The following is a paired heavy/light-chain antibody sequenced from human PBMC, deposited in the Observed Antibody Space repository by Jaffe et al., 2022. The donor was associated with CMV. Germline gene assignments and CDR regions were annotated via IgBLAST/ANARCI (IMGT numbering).Heavy chain of an antibody. J-gene: IGHJ6*02. V-gene: IGHV1-69*01. CDR2: IIPIFGTA. Sequence: QVQLVQSGAEVKKPGSSVKVSCKASGGTFSSYAISWVRQAPGQGLEWMGGIIPIFGTANYAQKFQGRVTITADESTSTAYMELSSLRSEDTAVYYCASKVVAATRGPIYYYYGMDVWGQGTTVTVSS. D-gene: IGHD2-15*01. CDR3: ASKVVAATRGPIYYYYGMDV. CDR1: GGTFSSYA.
Light chain of an antibody. Sequence: DIQMTQSPSSLSASVGDRVTITCQASQDISNYLNWYQQKPGKAPKLLIYDASNLETGVPSRFSGSGSGTDFTFTISSLQPEDIATYYCQQYDNLHPLTFGGGTKVEIK. CDR3: QQYDNLHPLT. V-gene: IGKV1-33*01. J-gene: IGKJ4*01. CDR1: QDISNY. CDR2: DAS.